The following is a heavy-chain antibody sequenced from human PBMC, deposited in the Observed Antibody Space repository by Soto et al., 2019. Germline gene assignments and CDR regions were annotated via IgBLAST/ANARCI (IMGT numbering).Heavy chain of an antibody. CDR1: GGSISSSSYY. D-gene: IGHD5-12*01. CDR3: LSEGQWLLLGYFQD. Sequence: QLQLQESGPGLVKPSETLSLTCTVSGGSISSSSYYWAWIRQSPGKGREWVGTMNYRGRIYYNPSLTSRVTVSADTSKTQISLTLSYVTAADTDTSFCLSEGQWLLLGYFQDWGQGTLVTVS. CDR2: MNYRGRI. J-gene: IGHJ1*01. V-gene: IGHV4-39*01.